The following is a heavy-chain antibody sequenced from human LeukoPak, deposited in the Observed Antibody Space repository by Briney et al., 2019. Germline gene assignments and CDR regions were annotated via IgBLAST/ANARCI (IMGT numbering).Heavy chain of an antibody. CDR1: EYTLTDYY. J-gene: IGHJ4*02. V-gene: IGHV1-2*02. CDR3: ARDWGMVRGVIAFDY. CDR2: INPNSGDT. Sequence: GASVKVSCKASEYTLTDYYIHWVRQTPGQGLEWMGWINPNSGDTIYAQKFQGRVTMTRDTSISTAYMELSRLRSDDTAVYYCARDWGMVRGVIAFDYWGQGTLVTVSS. D-gene: IGHD3-10*01.